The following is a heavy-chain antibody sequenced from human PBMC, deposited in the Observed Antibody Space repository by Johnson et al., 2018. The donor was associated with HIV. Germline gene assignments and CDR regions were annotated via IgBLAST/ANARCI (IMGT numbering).Heavy chain of an antibody. CDR2: SNWNGGST. J-gene: IGHJ3*02. CDR1: GFTVSSYA. Sequence: VQLVESGGGLEQPGGSLRVSCAASGFTVSSYAMSWVRQAPGKGLEWVSGSNWNGGSTGYGDSVKGRFTISRDNAKNSLHLQMNGLRAEDTAVYYCARDRVHGGSYYSGAFDIWGQGTMVTVSS. V-gene: IGHV3-20*04. CDR3: ARDRVHGGSYYSGAFDI. D-gene: IGHD1-26*01.